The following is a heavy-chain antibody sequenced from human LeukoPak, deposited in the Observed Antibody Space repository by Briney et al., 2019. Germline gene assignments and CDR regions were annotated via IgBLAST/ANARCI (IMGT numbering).Heavy chain of an antibody. V-gene: IGHV3-23*01. J-gene: IGHJ4*02. Sequence: GGSLRLSCAASGFTFSIYGMSWVRQAPGRGLEWVSAMSGSGGSTYYADSVKGRFTISRDNSKNTLYLQMNSLRAEDTAVYYCAKDLSSWSVYFDYWGQGTLVTVSS. CDR2: MSGSGGST. D-gene: IGHD6-13*01. CDR1: GFTFSIYG. CDR3: AKDLSSWSVYFDY.